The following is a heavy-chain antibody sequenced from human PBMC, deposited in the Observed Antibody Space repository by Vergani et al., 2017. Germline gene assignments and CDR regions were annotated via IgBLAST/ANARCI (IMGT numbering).Heavy chain of an antibody. CDR2: INPNSGGT. V-gene: IGHV1-2*02. CDR1: GYTFTGYY. D-gene: IGHD2-15*01. Sequence: QVQLVQSGAEVQKPGASVKVSCKASGYTFTGYYMHWVRQAPGQGLEWMGWINPNSGGTNYAQKFQGRVTMTRDTSISTAYMELSRLRSDDTAVYYCARDLGYCSGGSCYSATFDYWGQGTLVTVSS. J-gene: IGHJ4*02. CDR3: ARDLGYCSGGSCYSATFDY.